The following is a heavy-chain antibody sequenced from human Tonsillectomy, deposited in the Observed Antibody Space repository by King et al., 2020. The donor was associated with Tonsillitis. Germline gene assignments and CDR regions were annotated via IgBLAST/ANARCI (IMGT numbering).Heavy chain of an antibody. Sequence: PGKGLEWVSVIYSGGSTYYADSVKGRFTISRDNSKNTLYLQMNSLRAEDTAVYYCARGVQQLLIYYYMDVCGKGTTVTV. V-gene: IGHV3-66*01. CDR2: IYSGGST. J-gene: IGHJ6*03. CDR3: ARGVQQLLIYYYMDV. D-gene: IGHD6-13*01.